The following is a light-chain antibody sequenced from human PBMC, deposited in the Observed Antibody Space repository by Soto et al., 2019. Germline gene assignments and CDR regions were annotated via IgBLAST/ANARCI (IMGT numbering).Light chain of an antibody. Sequence: QSALTQPASVSGSPGQSITTSCTGTSSDVGGYDYVSWYQQHPGKAPKVMIYEVSNRPSGVSNRFSGSKSGNTASLTISGLQTEDEADYYCSSYTNIATRVFGGGTKLTVL. V-gene: IGLV2-14*01. CDR3: SSYTNIATRV. CDR2: EVS. J-gene: IGLJ3*02. CDR1: SSDVGGYDY.